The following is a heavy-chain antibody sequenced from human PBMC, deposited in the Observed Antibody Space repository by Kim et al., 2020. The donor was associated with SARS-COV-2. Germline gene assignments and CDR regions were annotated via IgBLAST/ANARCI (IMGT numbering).Heavy chain of an antibody. Sequence: GGSLRLSCAASGFTFDDYGMSWVRQAPGKGLEWVSGINWNGGSTGYADSVKGRFTISRDNAKNSLYLQMNSLRAEDTALYHCARRRGGYAGPYFDYWGQGTLVTVSS. D-gene: IGHD2-2*01. V-gene: IGHV3-20*01. CDR2: INWNGGST. J-gene: IGHJ4*02. CDR1: GFTFDDYG. CDR3: ARRRGGYAGPYFDY.